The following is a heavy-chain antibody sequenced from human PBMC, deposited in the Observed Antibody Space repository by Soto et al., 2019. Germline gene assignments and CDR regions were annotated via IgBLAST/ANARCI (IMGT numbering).Heavy chain of an antibody. Sequence: EVQLVESGGGLVQPGGSLRLSCAASGFTFSSYWMSWVRQAPGKGLEWVANIKQDGSEKYYVDSVKGRFTISRDNAKNSLYLQMNSLRAEDTAVYYCARDSSGWYLNAFDIWGQGTMVTVSS. V-gene: IGHV3-7*05. CDR3: ARDSSGWYLNAFDI. D-gene: IGHD6-19*01. CDR1: GFTFSSYW. CDR2: IKQDGSEK. J-gene: IGHJ3*02.